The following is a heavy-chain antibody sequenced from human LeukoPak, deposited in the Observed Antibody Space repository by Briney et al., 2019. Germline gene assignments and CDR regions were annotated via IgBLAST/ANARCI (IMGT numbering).Heavy chain of an antibody. J-gene: IGHJ2*01. V-gene: IGHV3-30*03. D-gene: IGHD1-1*01. CDR1: GFTFSSYG. CDR3: AAARYGWYFDL. CDR2: ISYDGSNK. Sequence: GGSLRLSCAASGFTFSSYGMHWVRQAPGKGLEWVAVISYDGSNKYYADSVKGRFTISRDNCKNTLYLQMNSLRAEDTAVYYCAAARYGWYFDLWGRGTLVTVSS.